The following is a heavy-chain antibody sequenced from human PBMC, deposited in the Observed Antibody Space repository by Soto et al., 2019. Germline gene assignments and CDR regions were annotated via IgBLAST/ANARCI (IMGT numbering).Heavy chain of an antibody. J-gene: IGHJ5*02. D-gene: IGHD4-17*01. CDR2: ISAYNGNT. Sequence: ASVKVSCKASGYTFTSYGISWVRQAPGQGLEWMGWISAYNGNTNYAQKLQGRVTMTTDTSTSTAYMELRSLRSDDTAVYYCARDLYGDSANWFDPWGQGTLVTSPQ. CDR3: ARDLYGDSANWFDP. V-gene: IGHV1-18*01. CDR1: GYTFTSYG.